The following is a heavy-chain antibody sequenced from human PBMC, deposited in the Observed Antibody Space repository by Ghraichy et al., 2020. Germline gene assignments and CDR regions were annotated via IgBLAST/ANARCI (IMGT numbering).Heavy chain of an antibody. CDR1: GLTFSSYS. CDR2: IDSSSSYI. D-gene: IGHD2-15*01. J-gene: IGHJ3*02. V-gene: IGHV3-21*01. Sequence: GGSLRLSCAASGLTFSSYSMSWVRQAPGKGLEWVLSIDSSSSYIYYADSLKGRFTISRDNAKNSLYLQMNSLRAEDTGIYYCARDWGYCSGGRCYSDAFDIWGQGTMVTVSS. CDR3: ARDWGYCSGGRCYSDAFDI.